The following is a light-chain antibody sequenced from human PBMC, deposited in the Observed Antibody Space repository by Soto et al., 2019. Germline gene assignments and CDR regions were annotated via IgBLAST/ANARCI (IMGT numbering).Light chain of an antibody. CDR1: QTVSNN. CDR3: QQYHKWPPFT. J-gene: IGKJ4*01. V-gene: IGKV3-15*01. Sequence: EIVMTQSPATLSMSPGERVSISCRASQTVSNNLAWYQQKPGQAPRLLIYGASTRAIGVAARFSGSGSGTEYTLTITSLQSEDFAVYYCQQYHKWPPFTFGGGTVVEIK. CDR2: GAS.